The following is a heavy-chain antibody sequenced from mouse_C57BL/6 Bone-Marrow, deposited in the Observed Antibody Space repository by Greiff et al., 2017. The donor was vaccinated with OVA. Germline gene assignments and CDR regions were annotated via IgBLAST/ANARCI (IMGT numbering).Heavy chain of an antibody. CDR2: ISSGSSTI. CDR3: ATHGSFFYWYFDV. J-gene: IGHJ1*03. V-gene: IGHV5-17*01. D-gene: IGHD1-1*01. Sequence: EVNVVESGGGLVKPGGSLKLSCAASGFTFSDYGMHWVRQAPEKGLEWVAYISSGSSTIYYADTVKGRFTISRDNAKNTLFLQMTSLRSEDTAMYYCATHGSFFYWYFDVWGTGTTVTVSS. CDR1: GFTFSDYG.